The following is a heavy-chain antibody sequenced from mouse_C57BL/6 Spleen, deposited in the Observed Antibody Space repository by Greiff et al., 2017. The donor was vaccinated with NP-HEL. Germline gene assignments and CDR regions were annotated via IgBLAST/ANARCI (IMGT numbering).Heavy chain of an antibody. CDR2: IYPGSGST. CDR3: ARRGYDYDLDC. CDR1: GYTFTSYW. D-gene: IGHD2-4*01. Sequence: QVQLQQPGAELVKPGASVKMSCKASGYTFTSYWLTWVKQRPGQGLEWIGYIYPGSGSTYYNDKFNSTATLTVDTSSSTAYMQLSSLTSEDSAVYYCARRGYDYDLDCWGKGTTLTVSS. V-gene: IGHV1-55*01. J-gene: IGHJ2*01.